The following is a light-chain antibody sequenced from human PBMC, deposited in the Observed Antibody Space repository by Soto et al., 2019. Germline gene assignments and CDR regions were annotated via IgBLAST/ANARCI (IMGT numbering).Light chain of an antibody. J-gene: IGLJ1*01. CDR2: EVT. Sequence: QAVVTQPASVARTPGQPITISFSGTRSDIGSYNYVSWYQHHPGKAPKFLIYEVTNRHSGVSNRFSGTKSGPTATLTLSGLHAQAVADYYCSLYSSSTVYVLGTGDQVT. CDR1: RSDIGSYNY. V-gene: IGLV2-14*01. CDR3: SLYSSSTVYV.